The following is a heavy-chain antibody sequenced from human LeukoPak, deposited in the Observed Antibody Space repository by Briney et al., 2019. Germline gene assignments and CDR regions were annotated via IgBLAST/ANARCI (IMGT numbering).Heavy chain of an antibody. CDR1: GFTFSSYE. V-gene: IGHV3-48*03. CDR2: ISSSGSTT. CDR3: ANDLGWIQLNLG. J-gene: IGHJ4*02. D-gene: IGHD5-18*01. Sequence: GGSLRLSCAASGFTFSSYEMNWVRQAPGKGLEWVSYISSSGSTTYYADSVKGRFTISRDNSRNTVYLQMNSLRAEDTAVYYCANDLGWIQLNLGRGQGTLVTVSS.